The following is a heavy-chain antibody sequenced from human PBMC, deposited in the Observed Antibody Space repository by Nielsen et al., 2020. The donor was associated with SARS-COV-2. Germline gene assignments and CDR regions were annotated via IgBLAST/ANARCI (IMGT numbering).Heavy chain of an antibody. D-gene: IGHD3-3*01. J-gene: IGHJ4*02. V-gene: IGHV3-30-3*01. CDR1: GFTFSSYA. CDR3: ARAGFLEWNPFDY. Sequence: GGSLRLSCAASGFTFSSYAMHWVRQAPGKGLEWVAVISYDGSNKYYADSVKGRFTISRDNSKNTLYLQMNSLRAEDTAVYYCARAGFLEWNPFDYWGQGTLVTVSS. CDR2: ISYDGSNK.